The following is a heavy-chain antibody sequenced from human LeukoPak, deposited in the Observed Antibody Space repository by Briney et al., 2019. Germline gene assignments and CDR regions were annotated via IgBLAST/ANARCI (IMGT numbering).Heavy chain of an antibody. V-gene: IGHV1-8*01. Sequence: ASVKVSCKASGYTFTSYDINWVRQAAGQGLEWMGWMNPNSGNTGYAQKFQGRVTMTRNTSISTAYMELSSLRSEDTAVYYCARDSGYSYGHFDYWGQGTLVTVSS. CDR1: GYTFTSYD. CDR2: MNPNSGNT. CDR3: ARDSGYSYGHFDY. J-gene: IGHJ4*02. D-gene: IGHD5-18*01.